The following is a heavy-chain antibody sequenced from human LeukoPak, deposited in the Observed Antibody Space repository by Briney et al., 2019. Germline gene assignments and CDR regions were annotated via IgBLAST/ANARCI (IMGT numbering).Heavy chain of an antibody. CDR3: ARETSYLAATAVY. CDR2: IKQDGSEK. D-gene: IGHD6-13*01. J-gene: IGHJ4*02. Sequence: GGSLRLSCAASGFPLSSYWVGWVRQAPGKGLEWVANIKQDGSEKYYVDSVKGRFTISRDNTKNSLYLQMNSLRAEDTAVYYCARETSYLAATAVYWGQGNLVTVSS. V-gene: IGHV3-7*03. CDR1: GFPLSSYW.